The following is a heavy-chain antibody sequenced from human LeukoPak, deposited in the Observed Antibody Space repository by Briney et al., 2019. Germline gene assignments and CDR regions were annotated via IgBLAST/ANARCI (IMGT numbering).Heavy chain of an antibody. CDR2: IYTSGST. Sequence: SETLSLTCTVSGGSISSGSYYWSWIRQPAGKGLEWIGRIYTSGSTNYNPSLKSRVTISVDTSKNQFSLKLSSVTAADTAVYYCARDMVRGVIVGYYYYYMDVWGKGTTVTISS. V-gene: IGHV4-61*02. CDR3: ARDMVRGVIVGYYYYYMDV. J-gene: IGHJ6*03. D-gene: IGHD3-10*01. CDR1: GGSISSGSYY.